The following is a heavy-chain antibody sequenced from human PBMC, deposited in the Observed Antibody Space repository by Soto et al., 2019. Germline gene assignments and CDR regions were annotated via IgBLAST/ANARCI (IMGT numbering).Heavy chain of an antibody. D-gene: IGHD6-6*01. CDR1: GGTFSSYA. V-gene: IGHV1-69*01. CDR2: IIPIFGTA. J-gene: IGHJ4*02. Sequence: QVQLVQSGAEVKKPGSSVKVSCKASGGTFSSYAISWVRQAPGQGLEWMGGIIPIFGTANYAQKFQGRVTITADESTSTAYMELSSLRSEDTAVYYCARERVLYSSSPNPGDYWGQGTPVTVSS. CDR3: ARERVLYSSSPNPGDY.